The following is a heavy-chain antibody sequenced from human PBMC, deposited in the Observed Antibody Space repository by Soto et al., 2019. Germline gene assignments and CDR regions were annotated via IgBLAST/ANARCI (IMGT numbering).Heavy chain of an antibody. V-gene: IGHV1-69*14. Sequence: QVQLGQCGAEVKKPGSSVKVSCKTSGDIFSGYSISWVRQAPGQGLEWMGGIIPIFGTTNYAQRFHGRVTITADKSTSTVYMELYSLKSEDTAVYYCARDLGSGHDPGDYWGQGTLVTVSS. CDR3: ARDLGSGHDPGDY. J-gene: IGHJ4*02. D-gene: IGHD5-12*01. CDR2: IIPIFGTT. CDR1: GDIFSGYS.